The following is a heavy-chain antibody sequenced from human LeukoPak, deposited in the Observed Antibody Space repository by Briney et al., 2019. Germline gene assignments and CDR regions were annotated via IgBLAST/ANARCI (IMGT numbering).Heavy chain of an antibody. CDR1: GGTFSSYA. Sequence: GSSVKVSCKASGGTFSSYAISWVRQAPGQGLEWMGWISAYNGNTKYAQKLQGRVTMTTDTSTNTAYMELRSLRSDDTAVYYCARSYSSSSMDYWGQGTLVTVSS. D-gene: IGHD6-6*01. CDR2: ISAYNGNT. CDR3: ARSYSSSSMDY. V-gene: IGHV1-18*01. J-gene: IGHJ4*02.